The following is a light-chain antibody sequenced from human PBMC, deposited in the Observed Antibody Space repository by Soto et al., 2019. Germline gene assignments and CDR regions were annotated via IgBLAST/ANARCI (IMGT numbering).Light chain of an antibody. CDR3: QQSYITPDT. CDR1: QSISSY. J-gene: IGKJ2*01. Sequence: DIQMTQSPSSLSASVGDRVTITCRASQSISSYLNWYQQKPGKAPKLLIYAASSLQTGVPSRFSGSGSGTDFTLTISSLKPEDVATYYCQQSYITPDTFGQGTKLEIK. CDR2: AAS. V-gene: IGKV1-39*01.